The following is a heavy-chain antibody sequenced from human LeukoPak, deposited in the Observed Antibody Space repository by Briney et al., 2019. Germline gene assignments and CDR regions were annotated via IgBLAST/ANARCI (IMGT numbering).Heavy chain of an antibody. CDR2: IYHSRST. V-gene: IGHV4-38-2*02. J-gene: IGHJ6*02. CDR3: ARDRRGWNYDILTGGYYYYGMDV. Sequence: SETLSLTCTVSGYSISSGYYWGWIRQPPGKGLEWIGSIYHSRSTYYNPSLKSRVTISVDTSKNQFSLKLSSVTAADTAVYYCARDRRGWNYDILTGGYYYYGMDVWGQGTTVTVSS. CDR1: GYSISSGYY. D-gene: IGHD3-9*01.